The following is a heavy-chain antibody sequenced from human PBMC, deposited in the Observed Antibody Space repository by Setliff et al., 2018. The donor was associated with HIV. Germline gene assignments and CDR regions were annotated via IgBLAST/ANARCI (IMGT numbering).Heavy chain of an antibody. Sequence: ASVKVSCKASGGTFSSYAISWVRQAPGQGLEWMGIMNAKSGSTHYARKFQGRVTMTRDTATSTVYMELRSLRSEDTAVYYCARDFLFGDAFDIWGQGTMVTVSS. CDR1: GGTFSSYA. CDR2: MNAKSGST. D-gene: IGHD3-16*01. J-gene: IGHJ3*02. V-gene: IGHV1-46*01. CDR3: ARDFLFGDAFDI.